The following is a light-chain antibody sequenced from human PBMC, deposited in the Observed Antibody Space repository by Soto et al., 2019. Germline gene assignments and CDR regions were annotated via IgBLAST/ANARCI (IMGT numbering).Light chain of an antibody. V-gene: IGKV3-15*01. Sequence: ETVMTQSAATLSVSPGERATLSCRASQSVSTNLAWYQQRPGQAPRLLIYGASTRDAGIPGTFSGSGSGTEFTLTISSLQSGDFVVYYCQQYNNWPLTFGGGTKVEIK. CDR1: QSVSTN. CDR3: QQYNNWPLT. J-gene: IGKJ4*01. CDR2: GAS.